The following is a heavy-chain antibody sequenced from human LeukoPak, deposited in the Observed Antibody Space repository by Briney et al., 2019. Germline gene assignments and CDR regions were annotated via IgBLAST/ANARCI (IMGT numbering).Heavy chain of an antibody. J-gene: IGHJ4*02. Sequence: GGSLRLSCAASGFTFSNYYMTWVRQAPGKGLKWVAHIKQDGSEKYYVDSVKGRFTISRDNAKNSLYLQMNSLRAEDTAVYYCARDIGTTGTTDYWGQGTLVTVSS. D-gene: IGHD1-1*01. CDR3: ARDIGTTGTTDY. CDR1: GFTFSNYY. V-gene: IGHV3-7*01. CDR2: IKQDGSEK.